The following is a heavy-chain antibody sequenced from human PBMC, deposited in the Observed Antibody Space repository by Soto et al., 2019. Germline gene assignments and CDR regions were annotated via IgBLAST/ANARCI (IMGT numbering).Heavy chain of an antibody. J-gene: IGHJ6*02. Sequence: QVQLVQSGAEVKKPGSSVKVSCKASGGTFSSYAISWVRQAPGQGLEWMGWIIPIFGTANYAQKFQGRVTITADESTSTAYMELSSLRSEDTAVYYCARGVVVAATPYYDGMDVWGQGTTVTVSS. CDR3: ARGVVVAATPYYDGMDV. D-gene: IGHD2-15*01. V-gene: IGHV1-69*01. CDR2: IIPIFGTA. CDR1: GGTFSSYA.